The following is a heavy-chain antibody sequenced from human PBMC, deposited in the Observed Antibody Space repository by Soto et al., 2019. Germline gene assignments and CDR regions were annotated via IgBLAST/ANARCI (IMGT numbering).Heavy chain of an antibody. CDR2: ISWNSGSL. V-gene: IGHV3-9*01. CDR1: GFTFDEYA. D-gene: IGHD5-12*01. CDR3: VMSRGYAGREGPFYYYYALDV. Sequence: GGSQRLSCGASGFTFDEYARHWVRQAPGKGLEWVSGISWNSGSLDYADSVKGRFTISRDNAKNSLYLQMNSLRAEDSALYYCVMSRGYAGREGPFYYYYALDVWGQGTTVTVSS. J-gene: IGHJ6*02.